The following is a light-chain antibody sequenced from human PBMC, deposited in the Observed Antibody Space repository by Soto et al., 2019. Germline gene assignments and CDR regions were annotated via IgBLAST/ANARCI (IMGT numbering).Light chain of an antibody. CDR3: HQRSNWPPDT. CDR1: QSVTTN. Sequence: EVVMTQSPATLSVSPGERVTFSSRASQSVTTNLAWYQHKPGQSPRLLISGASTGASGIPPRFSGSGSGTDFTLTISSLQSEDFAVYYCHQRSNWPPDTFGQGTRLEIK. V-gene: IGKV3-15*01. CDR2: GAS. J-gene: IGKJ5*01.